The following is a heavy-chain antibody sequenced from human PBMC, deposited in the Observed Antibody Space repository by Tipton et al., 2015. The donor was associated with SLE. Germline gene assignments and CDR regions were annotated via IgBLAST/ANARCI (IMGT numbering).Heavy chain of an antibody. V-gene: IGHV3-33*06. CDR2: IWFDGSNK. J-gene: IGHJ6*02. Sequence: SLRLSCVASGFTFSYHGIFWVRQAPGKGLEWVAVIWFDGSNKYYTDSVKGRFTISRDNSKNTVYLQMNTLRAEDTAVYYCAKDWVAGSRRDLYHHYAMDVWGQGTTVTVSS. D-gene: IGHD2-2*01. CDR1: GFTFSYHG. CDR3: AKDWVAGSRRDLYHHYAMDV.